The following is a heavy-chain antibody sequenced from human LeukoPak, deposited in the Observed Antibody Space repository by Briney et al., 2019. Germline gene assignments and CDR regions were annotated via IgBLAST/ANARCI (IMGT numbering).Heavy chain of an antibody. CDR1: GGSISSGDYY. Sequence: KASETLSLTCTVSGGSISSGDYYWSWIRQPPGKGLEWIGYIYYSGGTYYNPSLKSRVTISVDTSKNQFSLKLTSVTAADTAVYYCATLIVAAGTMYNWFDPWGQGTLVSVSS. CDR3: ATLIVAAGTMYNWFDP. V-gene: IGHV4-30-4*08. CDR2: IYYSGGT. J-gene: IGHJ5*02. D-gene: IGHD6-13*01.